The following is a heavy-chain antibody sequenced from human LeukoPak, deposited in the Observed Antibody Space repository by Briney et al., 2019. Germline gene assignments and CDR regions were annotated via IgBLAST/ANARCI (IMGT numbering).Heavy chain of an antibody. V-gene: IGHV4-38-2*02. CDR1: GYSISSGYY. Sequence: NSSETLSLTCTVSGYSISSGYYWGWIRQPPGKGLEWIGSIYHSGSTYYNPSLKSRVTISVDTSKNQFSLKLSSVTAADTAVYYCARGFFWGWEMATIWGYWGQGTLVTVSS. J-gene: IGHJ4*02. D-gene: IGHD5-24*01. CDR2: IYHSGST. CDR3: ARGFFWGWEMATIWGY.